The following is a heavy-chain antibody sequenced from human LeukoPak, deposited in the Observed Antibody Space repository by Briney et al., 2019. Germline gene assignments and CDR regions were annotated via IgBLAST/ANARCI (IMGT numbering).Heavy chain of an antibody. V-gene: IGHV1-18*01. CDR2: ISTYNGNT. D-gene: IGHD2-15*01. CDR3: ARYCSGGSCPLYYLDY. Sequence: GASVKVSCKASGYTFTSYGITWVRQAPGQGLEWMGWISTYNGNTNYAQRVQGRVTMTTDTSTSTAYMELRSLRSDDTAVYYCARYCSGGSCPLYYLDYWGQGTLVTVSS. J-gene: IGHJ4*02. CDR1: GYTFTSYG.